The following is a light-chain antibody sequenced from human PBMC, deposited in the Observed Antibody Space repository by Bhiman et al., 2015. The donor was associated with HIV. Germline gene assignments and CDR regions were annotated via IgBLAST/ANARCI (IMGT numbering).Light chain of an antibody. J-gene: IGLJ1*01. CDR3: QSYDSSLYV. Sequence: QSVLTQPPSVSGALGQRVTISCTGSTSNTGIGYDVHWYQQVPGTAPKLLIYGNSNRPSGVPDRFSGSKSGTSASLAITGLQAEDEADYYCQSYDSSLYVFGTGTKVTVL. V-gene: IGLV1-40*01. CDR2: GNS. CDR1: TSNTGIGYD.